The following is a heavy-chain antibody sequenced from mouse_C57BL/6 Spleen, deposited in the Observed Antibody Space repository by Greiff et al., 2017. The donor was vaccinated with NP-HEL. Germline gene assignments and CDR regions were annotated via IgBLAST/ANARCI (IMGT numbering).Heavy chain of an antibody. V-gene: IGHV2-5*01. CDR2: IWRGGST. J-gene: IGHJ1*03. CDR1: GFSLTSYG. D-gene: IGHD5-1-1*01. CDR3: AKERDTNEGFYWYFDV. Sequence: VMLVESGPGLVQPSQSLSITCTVSGFSLTSYGVHWVRQSPGKGLEWLGVIWRGGSTDYNAAFMSRLSITKDNSKSQVFFKMNSLQADDTAIYYCAKERDTNEGFYWYFDVWGTGTTVTVSS.